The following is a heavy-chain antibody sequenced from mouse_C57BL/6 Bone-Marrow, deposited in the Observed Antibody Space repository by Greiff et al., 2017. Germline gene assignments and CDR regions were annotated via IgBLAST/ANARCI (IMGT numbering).Heavy chain of an antibody. Sequence: VQLQQSGPGILQPSQTLSLTCSFSGFSLSTFGMGVGWIRQPSGKGLEWLAHIWWDDDKYYNPALKSRLTISKDTSKNQVFLKIANVDTADTATYYCARIRSSKYYYAMDYWGQGTSVTVSS. V-gene: IGHV8-8*01. CDR3: ARIRSSKYYYAMDY. CDR1: GFSLSTFGMG. D-gene: IGHD1-1*01. CDR2: IWWDDDK. J-gene: IGHJ4*01.